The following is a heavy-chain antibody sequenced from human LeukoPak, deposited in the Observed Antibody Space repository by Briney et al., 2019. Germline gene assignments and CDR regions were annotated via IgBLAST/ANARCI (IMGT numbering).Heavy chain of an antibody. Sequence: GASVKVSCKASGGTFSSYAISWVRQAPGQGLEWMGGIIPIFGTANYAQKFQGRVTITADESTSTAYMELSSLRSEDTAVYYCAREGGMTTVTPFGYWGQGTLVTVSS. CDR3: AREGGMTTVTPFGY. J-gene: IGHJ4*02. V-gene: IGHV1-69*13. CDR1: GGTFSSYA. D-gene: IGHD4-11*01. CDR2: IIPIFGTA.